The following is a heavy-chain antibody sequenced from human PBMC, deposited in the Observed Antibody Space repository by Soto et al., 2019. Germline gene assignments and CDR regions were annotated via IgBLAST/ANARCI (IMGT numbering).Heavy chain of an antibody. V-gene: IGHV1-3*01. CDR3: ATLWGYSSSSWVDWFDP. D-gene: IGHD6-6*01. Sequence: QVQLVQSGAEVKKPGASVKVSCKASGYTFTSYAMHWVRQAPGQRLEWMGWINAGNGNTKYSQKFQGRVTITRDTSASTAYMELSSLRSEDTAVYYCATLWGYSSSSWVDWFDPWGQGTLVTVSS. CDR1: GYTFTSYA. CDR2: INAGNGNT. J-gene: IGHJ5*02.